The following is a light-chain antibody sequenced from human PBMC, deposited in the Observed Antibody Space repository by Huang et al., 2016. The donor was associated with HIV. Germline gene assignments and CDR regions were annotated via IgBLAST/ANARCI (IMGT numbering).Light chain of an antibody. CDR3: QQRSNWPLT. J-gene: IGKJ4*01. Sequence: EFLLTQLPATLSLSPGERSTLSCRASQSVRSYLACYQQKPGQAPRLLIYDASNRATGIPARFSGSGSGTDFTLTISSLEPEDFAVYYCQQRSNWPLTFGGGTKVEIK. V-gene: IGKV3-11*01. CDR2: DAS. CDR1: QSVRSY.